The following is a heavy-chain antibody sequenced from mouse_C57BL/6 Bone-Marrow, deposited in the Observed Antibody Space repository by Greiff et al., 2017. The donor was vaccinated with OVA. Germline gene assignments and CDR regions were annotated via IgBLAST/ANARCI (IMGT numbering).Heavy chain of an antibody. CDR1: GYTFTSYW. V-gene: IGHV1-52*01. CDR2: IDPSDSET. CDR3: ARGMGLRPRGFGY. Sequence: QVHVKQPGAELVRPGSSVKLSCKASGYTFTSYWMHWVKQRPIQGLEWIGNIDPSDSETHYNQKFKDKATLTVDKSSSTAYMQLSSLTSEDSAVYYCARGMGLRPRGFGYWGQGTTLTVSS. J-gene: IGHJ2*01. D-gene: IGHD2-4*01.